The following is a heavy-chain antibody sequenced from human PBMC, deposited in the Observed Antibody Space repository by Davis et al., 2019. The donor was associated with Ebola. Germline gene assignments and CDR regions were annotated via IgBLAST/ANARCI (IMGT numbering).Heavy chain of an antibody. CDR3: ARDRGYYDSSGYYYVYYYGMDV. J-gene: IGHJ6*02. D-gene: IGHD3-22*01. Sequence: SETLSLTCAVSGGSISSSNWWSWVRQPPGKGLEWIGEIYHSGSTNYNPSLKSRVTISVDKSKNQFSLKLSSVTAADTALYYCARDRGYYDSSGYYYVYYYGMDVWGQGTTVTVSS. V-gene: IGHV4-4*02. CDR1: GGSISSSNW. CDR2: IYHSGST.